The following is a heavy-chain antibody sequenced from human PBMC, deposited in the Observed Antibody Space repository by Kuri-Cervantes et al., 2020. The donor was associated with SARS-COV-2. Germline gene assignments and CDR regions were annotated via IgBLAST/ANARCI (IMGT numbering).Heavy chain of an antibody. CDR3: ARLDGIELWLRSLYYMDV. J-gene: IGHJ6*03. CDR1: AFSFSDYY. V-gene: IGHV3-11*04. D-gene: IGHD5-18*01. CDR2: ISSTGSTI. Sequence: GESLKISCAASAFSFSDYYMSWIRQAPGKGLEWVSYISSTGSTIYYADSVKGRFTISRDNAKNSLYLQMNSLRAEDTAVYYCARLDGIELWLRSLYYMDVWGKGTSVTVSS.